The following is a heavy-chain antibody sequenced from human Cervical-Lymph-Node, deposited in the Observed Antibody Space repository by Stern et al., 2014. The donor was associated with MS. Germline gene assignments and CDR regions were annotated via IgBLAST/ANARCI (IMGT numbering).Heavy chain of an antibody. CDR1: GFSLSAAGMC. CDR2: VDWDDDK. V-gene: IGHV2-70*20. Sequence: ESGPALVKPTQTLTLTCTFSGFSLSAAGMCVTWVRQPPGKALEXLVPVDWDDDKYYRTSLKTRLTISKDTSKNQVVLTMTNVDPVDTATYYCARIRRAPYAYYSLDIWGQGTTVTVSS. CDR3: ARIRRAPYAYYSLDI. J-gene: IGHJ6*02. D-gene: IGHD3-16*01.